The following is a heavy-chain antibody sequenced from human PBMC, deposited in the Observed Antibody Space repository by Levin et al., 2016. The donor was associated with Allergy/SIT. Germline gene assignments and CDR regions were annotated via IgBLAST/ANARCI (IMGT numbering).Heavy chain of an antibody. CDR2: IIPILGIA. Sequence: SVKVSCKASGGTFSSYAISWVRQAPGQGLEWMGRIIPILGIANYAQKFQGRVTITADKSTSTAYMELSSLRSEDTAVYYCARVPAYQPLLYDYWGQGTLVTVSS. D-gene: IGHD2-2*01. CDR1: GGTFSSYA. CDR3: ARVPAYQPLLYDY. V-gene: IGHV1-69*04. J-gene: IGHJ4*02.